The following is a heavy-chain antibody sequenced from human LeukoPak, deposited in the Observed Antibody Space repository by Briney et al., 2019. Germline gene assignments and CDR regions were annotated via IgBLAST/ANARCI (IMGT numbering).Heavy chain of an antibody. CDR1: GFTVSAYA. CDR2: IYHDNT. Sequence: AGGSLRLSCAASGFTVSAYAMAWVRQAPGKGLEWVSTIYHDNTYYADSVKGRFAISTDNSKNTLYLQINSLRVEDTAVYFCAARKVRGVWFYLDYWGQGTLVTVSS. J-gene: IGHJ4*02. V-gene: IGHV3-23*01. D-gene: IGHD3-10*01. CDR3: AARKVRGVWFYLDY.